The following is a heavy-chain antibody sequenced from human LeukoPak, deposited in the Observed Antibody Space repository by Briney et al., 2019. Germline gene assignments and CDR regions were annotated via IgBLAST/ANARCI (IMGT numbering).Heavy chain of an antibody. D-gene: IGHD1-26*01. CDR3: AKDRHSGSIDY. V-gene: IGHV3-23*01. CDR1: GFTFSSYA. J-gene: IGHJ4*02. Sequence: QPGGSLRPSCAASGFTFSSYAMSWVGQAPGKGREWVSAISGSGVSTYYADSVKGRFTISRDNSKNTLYLQMNSLRAEDTAVYYCAKDRHSGSIDYWGQGTLVTVSS. CDR2: ISGSGVST.